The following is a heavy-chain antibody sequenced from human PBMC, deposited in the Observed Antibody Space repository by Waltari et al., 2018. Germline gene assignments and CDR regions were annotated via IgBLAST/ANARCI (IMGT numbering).Heavy chain of an antibody. CDR3: AIELVVVPAAMGAFDI. Sequence: QVQLVQSGAEVKKPGSSVKVSCKDSGGTFSSYAISWVRQAPGQGLEWMGGIIPIFGTANYAQKFQGRVTITADESTSTAYMELSSLRSEDTAVYYCAIELVVVPAAMGAFDIWGQGTMVTVSS. D-gene: IGHD2-2*01. J-gene: IGHJ3*02. CDR2: IIPIFGTA. CDR1: GGTFSSYA. V-gene: IGHV1-69*13.